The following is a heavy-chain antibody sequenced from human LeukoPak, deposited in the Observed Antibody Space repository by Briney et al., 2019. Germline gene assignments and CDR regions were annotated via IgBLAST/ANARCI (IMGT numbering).Heavy chain of an antibody. J-gene: IGHJ4*02. D-gene: IGHD4-17*01. Sequence: SETLSLTCTVSGGSISSYYWSWIRQPPGKGLEWIGYIYYSGSTNYNPSLKSRVTISVDTSKNQFSLKLSSVTAADTAVYYCARTTTVTTPYDYWGQGTLVTVSS. CDR3: ARTTTVTTPYDY. CDR2: IYYSGST. V-gene: IGHV4-59*01. CDR1: GGSISSYY.